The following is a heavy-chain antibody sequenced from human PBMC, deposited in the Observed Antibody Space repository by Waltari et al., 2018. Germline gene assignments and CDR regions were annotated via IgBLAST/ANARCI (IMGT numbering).Heavy chain of an antibody. CDR1: GFTFSSYW. CDR3: ARDRYCSSTSCYESYYMDV. CDR2: IKQDGSEK. J-gene: IGHJ6*03. Sequence: EVQLVESGGGLVQPGGSLRLSCAASGFTFSSYWMSWVRQAPGKGLEWVANIKQDGSEKYYVDSVKGRFTISRDNAKNSLYLQMNSLRAEDTAVYYCARDRYCSSTSCYESYYMDVWGKGTTVTVSS. V-gene: IGHV3-7*01. D-gene: IGHD2-2*01.